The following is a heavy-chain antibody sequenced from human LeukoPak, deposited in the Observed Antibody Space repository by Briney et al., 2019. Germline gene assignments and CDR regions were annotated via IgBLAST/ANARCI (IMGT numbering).Heavy chain of an antibody. D-gene: IGHD3-16*01. Sequence: PGGSLRLSCAASGFTFSSYGMHWVRQAPGKGLEWVANIKHDGSEKYYVDSVKGRFTISRDNAKNSLYLQMNSLRAEDTAVYYCARGGGGADYWGQGTLVTVSS. CDR2: IKHDGSEK. CDR3: ARGGGGADY. J-gene: IGHJ4*02. V-gene: IGHV3-7*01. CDR1: GFTFSSYG.